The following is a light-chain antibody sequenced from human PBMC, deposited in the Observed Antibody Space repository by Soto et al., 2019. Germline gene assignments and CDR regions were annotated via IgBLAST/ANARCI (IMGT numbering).Light chain of an antibody. CDR2: DDS. Sequence: SSLTPPGSVSGYPCQSITISCSGTSSDVGSYNLVSWYPQHPGQAPKLMIYDDSKRPSGVSNRFTGTKSVNTASLKISLRQAEYEADYYCCSWVRSGSVIFCGGTKVTVL. J-gene: IGLJ2*01. CDR1: SSDVGSYNL. CDR3: CSWVRSGSVI. V-gene: IGLV2-23*01.